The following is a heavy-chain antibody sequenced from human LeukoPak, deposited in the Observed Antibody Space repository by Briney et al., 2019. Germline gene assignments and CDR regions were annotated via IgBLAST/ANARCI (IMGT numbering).Heavy chain of an antibody. CDR2: INGGGSNT. CDR1: GFAFNTYV. Sequence: GGSLRLSCVASGFAFNTYVMSWVRQAPGKGLGWVAAINGGGSNTYYADSVKGRFTISRDNSKNMVYLQMNSLRADDTAVYYCAKTAVVITFRFDDWGQGAQVTVSS. CDR3: AKTAVVITFRFDD. D-gene: IGHD4/OR15-4a*01. V-gene: IGHV3-23*01. J-gene: IGHJ4*02.